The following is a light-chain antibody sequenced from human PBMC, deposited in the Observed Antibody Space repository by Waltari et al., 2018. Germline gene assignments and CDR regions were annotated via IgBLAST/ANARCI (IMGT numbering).Light chain of an antibody. J-gene: IGLJ3*02. CDR1: SSNIGAGHD. CDR2: GKH. Sequence: QSVLTQPPSMSGAPGQRVTISCTGSSSNIGAGHDVHWYQVFPGTAPKLLIYGKHNRPSGVPDRFSGSKSDTSASLAIGGLQAEDEADYYCQSFDIRLSGGVVFGGGTKVTVL. CDR3: QSFDIRLSGGVV. V-gene: IGLV1-40*01.